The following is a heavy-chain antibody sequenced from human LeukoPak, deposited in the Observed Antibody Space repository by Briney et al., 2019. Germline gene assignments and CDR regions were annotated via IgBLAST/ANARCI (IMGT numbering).Heavy chain of an antibody. D-gene: IGHD2-2*01. CDR1: GYTFSDYY. J-gene: IGHJ3*01. Sequence: ASVKVSCKASGYTFSDYYIHWVRQAPGQGPEWMGWINLNTGGTNYAQKFDGRFSMTRDTSISTAYMELSRLTSDDTAVYYCARDRAGYCSSRSCSQGGFDFWGQGTMVTVSS. V-gene: IGHV1-2*02. CDR3: ARDRAGYCSSRSCSQGGFDF. CDR2: INLNTGGT.